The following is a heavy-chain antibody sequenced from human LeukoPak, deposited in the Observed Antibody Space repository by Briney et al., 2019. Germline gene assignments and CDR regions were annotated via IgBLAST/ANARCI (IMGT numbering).Heavy chain of an antibody. V-gene: IGHV4-31*02. CDR3: ARGSYGLDYFDY. CDR2: IYYSGST. D-gene: IGHD3-16*01. J-gene: IGHJ4*02. Sequence: LRLSCAASGFTFSGYAMSWIRQHPGKGLEWIGYIYYSGSTYYNPSLKSRVTISVDTSKNQFSLKLSSVTAADTAVYYCARGSYGLDYFDYWGQGTLVTVSS. CDR1: GFTFSGYA.